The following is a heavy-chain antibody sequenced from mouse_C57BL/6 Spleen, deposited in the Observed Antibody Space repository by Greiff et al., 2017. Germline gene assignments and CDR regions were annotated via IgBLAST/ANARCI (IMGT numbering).Heavy chain of an antibody. CDR3: ARFNNDYGSSPDYFDY. CDR1: GFTFTDYY. CDR2: IRNKANGYTT. J-gene: IGHJ2*01. V-gene: IGHV7-3*01. D-gene: IGHD1-1*01. Sequence: EVQLVESGGGLVQPGGSLSLSCAASGFTFTDYYMSWVRQPPGKALEWLGFIRNKANGYTTEYSAYVKDRFTISRDNSQSILYLQMNALRAEDSATDYFARFNNDYGSSPDYFDYWGQGTTLTVSS.